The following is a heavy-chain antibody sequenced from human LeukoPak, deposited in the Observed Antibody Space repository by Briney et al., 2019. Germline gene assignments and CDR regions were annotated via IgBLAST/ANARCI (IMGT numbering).Heavy chain of an antibody. V-gene: IGHV1-46*01. CDR1: GYTFTSYY. CDR2: INPSGGST. D-gene: IGHD3-3*01. J-gene: IGHJ5*02. CDR3: ARADLYYDFWSGPERRWFDP. Sequence: ASVKVSCKASGYTFTSYYMHWVRQAPGQGLEWMGIINPSGGSTSYAQKFQGRVTMTRDTSTSTVYMELSSLRSEDTAVYYCARADLYYDFWSGPERRWFDPWGQGTLVTVPS.